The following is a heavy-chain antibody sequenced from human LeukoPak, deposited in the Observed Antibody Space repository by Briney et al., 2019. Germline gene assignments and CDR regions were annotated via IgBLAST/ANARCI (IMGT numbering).Heavy chain of an antibody. CDR2: INSDGSST. J-gene: IGHJ4*02. CDR3: ARVLNYYDSSGYYSN. V-gene: IGHV3-74*01. Sequence: GGSLRLSCAASGFTFSSYWMHWVRQAPGKGLVWVSRINSDGSSTCYADSVKGRFTISRDNAKNTLYLQMNSLRAEDTAVYYCARVLNYYDSSGYYSNWAQGTLVPVST. CDR1: GFTFSSYW. D-gene: IGHD3-22*01.